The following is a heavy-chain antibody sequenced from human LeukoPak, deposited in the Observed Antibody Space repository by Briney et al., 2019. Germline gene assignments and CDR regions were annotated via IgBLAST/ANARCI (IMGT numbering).Heavy chain of an antibody. Sequence: GASVKVSCKASGGTFSSYAISWVRQAPGQGLEWMGRFIPILGIANYAQKFQGRVTITADKSTSTAYMELSSLRSEDTAVYYCATVRGVIIDYFDYWGQGTLVTVSS. J-gene: IGHJ4*02. CDR3: ATVRGVIIDYFDY. D-gene: IGHD3-10*01. V-gene: IGHV1-69*04. CDR1: GGTFSSYA. CDR2: FIPILGIA.